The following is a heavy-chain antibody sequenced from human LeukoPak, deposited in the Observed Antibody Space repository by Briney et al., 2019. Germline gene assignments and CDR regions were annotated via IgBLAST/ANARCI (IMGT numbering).Heavy chain of an antibody. J-gene: IGHJ4*02. CDR2: INPNTGGT. V-gene: IGHV1-2*02. D-gene: IGHD3-9*01. CDR1: GYPFTGYY. CDR3: ARGFDWLEYYFDY. Sequence: GASVKVSCKASGYPFTGYYIHWMRLAPGQGLEWMGWINPNTGGTNYAQKFQGRVTMTRDTSISTAYMEVNRLRSDDTALYYCARGFDWLEYYFDYWGQGTLVTVSS.